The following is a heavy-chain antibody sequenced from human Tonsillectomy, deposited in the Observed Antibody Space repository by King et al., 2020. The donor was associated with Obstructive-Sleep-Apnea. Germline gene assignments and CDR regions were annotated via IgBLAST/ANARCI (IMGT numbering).Heavy chain of an antibody. CDR2: VFNSGRT. CDR1: GGPITGYF. CDR3: ARSRAAAGVFDF. D-gene: IGHD6-13*01. Sequence: QLQESGPGLVEPSGTLSLTCTVSGGPITGYFWTWIRQPPGEGLEWIGDVFNSGRTNYNPPLKSRVTISLDMSKNQFSLNLSSVTAADTALYYCARSRAAAGVFDFWGQGSLVTVSS. V-gene: IGHV4-59*08. J-gene: IGHJ4*02.